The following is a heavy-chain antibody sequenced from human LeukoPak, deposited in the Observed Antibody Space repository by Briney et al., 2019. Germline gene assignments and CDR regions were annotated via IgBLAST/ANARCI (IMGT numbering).Heavy chain of an antibody. V-gene: IGHV3-48*03. CDR2: ISSSGTPI. CDR1: GFTFSSYE. CDR3: AREAVAAGIGDGVDY. J-gene: IGHJ4*02. Sequence: QPGGSLRLFCAASGFTFSSYEMNWVRQAPGKGLEWVSYISSSGTPIYYADSVKGRFTISRDNAKNSLFLQMNSLSAEDTAVYYCAREAVAAGIGDGVDYWGQGTLVTVSS. D-gene: IGHD6-19*01.